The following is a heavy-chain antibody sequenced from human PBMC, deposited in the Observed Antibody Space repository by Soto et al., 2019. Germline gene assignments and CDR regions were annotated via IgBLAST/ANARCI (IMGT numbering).Heavy chain of an antibody. Sequence: QGQLVQSGAEVKKPGASVKVSCKASGYSFTRYGISWVRQAPGQGLEWMGWISGYNANTIYPENLQGRVTMTTDTSTSTAYLEVRNLISDDTAVYYCARMGDVPYYFYGLDVWGQGTTVTVSS. CDR1: GYSFTRYG. CDR3: ARMGDVPYYFYGLDV. CDR2: ISGYNANT. V-gene: IGHV1-18*01. D-gene: IGHD3-16*01. J-gene: IGHJ6*02.